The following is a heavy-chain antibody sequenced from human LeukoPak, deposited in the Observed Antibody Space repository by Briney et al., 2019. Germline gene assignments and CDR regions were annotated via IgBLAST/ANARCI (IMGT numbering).Heavy chain of an antibody. Sequence: GGSLRLSCAASGFTFSRYSMNWVRQAPGKGLEWVSYISSSGATIYYADAVKGRFTISRDNAKSSLYLQMNSLRAEDTAVYYCTRDAGTRLKYSFGYGDYWGQGALVTVSS. D-gene: IGHD5-18*01. CDR3: TRDAGTRLKYSFGYGDY. V-gene: IGHV3-48*04. CDR2: ISSSGATI. J-gene: IGHJ4*02. CDR1: GFTFSRYS.